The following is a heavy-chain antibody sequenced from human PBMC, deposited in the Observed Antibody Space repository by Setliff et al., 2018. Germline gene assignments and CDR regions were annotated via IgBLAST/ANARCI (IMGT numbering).Heavy chain of an antibody. CDR1: GYSISSGYY. CDR3: ARLWRRIQQIDY. V-gene: IGHV4-38-2*01. Sequence: SETLSLTCAVSGYSISSGYYWGWIRQPPGKGLEWIGSIYHSGSTYYNPSLKSRVTISVDTSKNQFSLKLSSVTAADTAVYYCARLWRRIQQIDYWGQGTLGTVSS. J-gene: IGHJ4*02. CDR2: IYHSGST. D-gene: IGHD3-10*01.